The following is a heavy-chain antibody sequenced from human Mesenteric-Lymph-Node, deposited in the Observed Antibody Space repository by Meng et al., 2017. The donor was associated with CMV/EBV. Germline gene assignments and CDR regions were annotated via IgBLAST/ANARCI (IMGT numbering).Heavy chain of an antibody. D-gene: IGHD2-2*01. CDR3: ARGGWLRCSRSSCYQDYSGMDV. CDR1: AFTFSSYA. CDR2: TSYDGSNK. V-gene: IGHV3-30*04. J-gene: IGHJ6*02. Sequence: GGSLRLSCAASAFTFSSYAMHWVRQVPGKGLEWVAVTSYDGSNKYYADYVKGRFTISRDNSKNTLYLQMNSLRAEDTAVYYCARGGWLRCSRSSCYQDYSGMDVWGQGTTVTVSS.